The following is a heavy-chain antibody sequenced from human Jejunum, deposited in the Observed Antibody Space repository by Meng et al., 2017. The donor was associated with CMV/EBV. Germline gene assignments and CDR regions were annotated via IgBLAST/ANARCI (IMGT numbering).Heavy chain of an antibody. CDR3: ARGSKGWQGVDY. D-gene: IGHD2-2*01. CDR2: INSDGTVT. CDR1: GFSFSVHW. V-gene: IGHV3-74*01. J-gene: IGHJ4*02. Sequence: SGFSFSVHWMHWVRPTPGKGLVWVSRINSDGTVTEDADSVKGRFTISRDNAKNTLYLQMDSLRGDDTAVYYCARGSKGWQGVDYWGQGTPVTVSS.